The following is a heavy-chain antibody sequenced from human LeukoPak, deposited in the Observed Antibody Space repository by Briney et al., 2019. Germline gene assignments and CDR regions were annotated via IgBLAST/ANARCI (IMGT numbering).Heavy chain of an antibody. D-gene: IGHD3-9*01. CDR2: IYSGGST. CDR1: GFTVSSNY. CDR3: ARALRYFDWPDAFDI. Sequence: GGSLRLSCAASGFTVSSNYMSWVRQAPGKGLEWVSVIYSGGSTYYADSVKGRFTISRDNAKNSLYLQMNSLRAEDTALYHCARALRYFDWPDAFDIWGQGTMVTVSS. J-gene: IGHJ3*02. V-gene: IGHV3-53*01.